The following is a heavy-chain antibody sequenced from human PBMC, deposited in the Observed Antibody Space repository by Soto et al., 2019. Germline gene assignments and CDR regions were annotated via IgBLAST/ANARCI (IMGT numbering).Heavy chain of an antibody. CDR1: GYTFTSYA. Sequence: ASVKVSCKASGYTFTSYAMHWVRQAPGQRLEWMGWINAGNGNTKYSQKFQGRVTMTRDTSTSTVYMELSSLRSEDTAVYYCARVGYHVPNFDYWGQGTLVTVSS. J-gene: IGHJ4*02. CDR2: INAGNGNT. V-gene: IGHV1-3*01. D-gene: IGHD5-12*01. CDR3: ARVGYHVPNFDY.